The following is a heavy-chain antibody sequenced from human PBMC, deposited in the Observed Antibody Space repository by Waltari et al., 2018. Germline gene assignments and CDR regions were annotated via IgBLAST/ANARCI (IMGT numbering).Heavy chain of an antibody. CDR2: IYYSGST. Sequence: QLQLQESGPGLVKPSETLSLTCTVSGGSISSSSYYWGWIRQPPGKGLEWIGSIYYSGSTYYNPSLKSRVTISVDTSKNQFSLKLSSVTAADTAVYYCARGPMVQGVMPFDYWGQGTLVTVSS. D-gene: IGHD3-10*01. J-gene: IGHJ4*02. CDR3: ARGPMVQGVMPFDY. CDR1: GGSISSSSYY. V-gene: IGHV4-39*07.